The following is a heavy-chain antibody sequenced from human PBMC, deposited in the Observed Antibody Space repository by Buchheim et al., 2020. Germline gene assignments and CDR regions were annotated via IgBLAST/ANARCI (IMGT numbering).Heavy chain of an antibody. CDR3: ASTYYDYVWGSYRYSPYFDY. Sequence: QVQLQESGPGLVKPSQTLSLTCTASGGSISSGGYYWSWIRQHPGKGLEWIGYIYYSGCTYYNPSLKSRVTISVDTSKNQFSLKLSSVTAADTAVYYCASTYYDYVWGSYRYSPYFDYWGQGTL. CDR2: IYYSGCT. J-gene: IGHJ4*02. V-gene: IGHV4-31*03. CDR1: GGSISSGGYY. D-gene: IGHD3-16*02.